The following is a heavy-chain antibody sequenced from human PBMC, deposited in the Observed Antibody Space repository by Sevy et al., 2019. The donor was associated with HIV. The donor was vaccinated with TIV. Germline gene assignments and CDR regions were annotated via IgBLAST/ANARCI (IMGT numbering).Heavy chain of an antibody. Sequence: GGSLRLSCAASGFTSSRYAMNWVRQAPGKGLEWVAVISSDGRNKYYADSVKARFTISRDNSKNTLYLQMNSLRSEDTALYYCARDKGESSSSFLGELSYWGQGTLVTVSS. V-gene: IGHV3-30*04. J-gene: IGHJ4*02. CDR1: GFTSSRYA. D-gene: IGHD3-16*02. CDR2: ISSDGRNK. CDR3: ARDKGESSSSFLGELSY.